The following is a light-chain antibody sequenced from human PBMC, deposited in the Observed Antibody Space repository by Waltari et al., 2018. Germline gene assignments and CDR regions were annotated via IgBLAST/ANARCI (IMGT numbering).Light chain of an antibody. CDR3: MQALQTPYT. CDR2: LGS. Sequence: DIVMTQSPLSLPVTPGDRASISCSSSQSLLRSNGYNYLDWYLQKPGQSPQLLINLGSTRASGVPDRFSGSGSGTDFTLKISRVEAEDVGVYYCMQALQTPYTFGQGTKLEIK. CDR1: QSLLRSNGYNY. J-gene: IGKJ2*01. V-gene: IGKV2-28*01.